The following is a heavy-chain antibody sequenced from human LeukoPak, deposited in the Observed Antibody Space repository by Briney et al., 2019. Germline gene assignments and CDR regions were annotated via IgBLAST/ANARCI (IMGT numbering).Heavy chain of an antibody. V-gene: IGHV3-30*18. CDR3: AKVALWRSDSYFDY. Sequence: GGSLRLSCAAFGFTFSSYGMHWVRQAPGKGLEWVAVISYDGSNKYYADSVKGRFTISRDNSKNTLYLQMNSLRAEDTAVYYCAKVALWRSDSYFDYWGQGTLVTVSS. CDR2: ISYDGSNK. J-gene: IGHJ4*02. CDR1: GFTFSSYG. D-gene: IGHD2-21*01.